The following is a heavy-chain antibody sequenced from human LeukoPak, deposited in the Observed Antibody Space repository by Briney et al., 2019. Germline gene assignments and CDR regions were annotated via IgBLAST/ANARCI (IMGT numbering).Heavy chain of an antibody. D-gene: IGHD3-22*01. V-gene: IGHV4-38-2*01. CDR1: GYSISSGYY. J-gene: IGHJ3*02. CDR2: IYHSGST. CDR3: ARHGYYYDSSGYLESPVDAFDT. Sequence: ETLSLTCAVSGYSISSGYYWGWIRQPPGKGLEWIGSIYHSGSTYYNPSLKSRVTISVDTSKNQFSLKPSSVTAADTAVYYCARHGYYYDSSGYLESPVDAFDTWGQGTMVTVSS.